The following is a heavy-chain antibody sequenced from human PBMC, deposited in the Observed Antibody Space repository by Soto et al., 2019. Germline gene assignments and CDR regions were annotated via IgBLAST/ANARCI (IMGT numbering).Heavy chain of an antibody. CDR3: ARSRSSSRRYYYYGMDV. CDR2: ISYDGSNK. J-gene: IGHJ6*02. D-gene: IGHD6-6*01. Sequence: VQLVESGGGLVQPGGSLRLSCAASGFTFSSYAMHWVRQAPGKGLEWVAVISYDGSNKYYADSVKGRFTISRDNSKNTLYLQMNSLRAEDTAVYYCARSRSSSRRYYYYGMDVWGQGTTVTVSS. CDR1: GFTFSSYA. V-gene: IGHV3-30-3*01.